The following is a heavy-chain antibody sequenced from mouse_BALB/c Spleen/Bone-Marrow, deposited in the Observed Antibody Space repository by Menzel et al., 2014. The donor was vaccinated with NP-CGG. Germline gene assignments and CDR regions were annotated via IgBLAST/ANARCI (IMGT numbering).Heavy chain of an antibody. CDR1: GFNIKDTY. Sequence: EVQLQQSGAELVKPGASVKLSCSASGFNIKDTYMHWVKQRPEQGLEWIGRIDPASGNTKYDPKFQDKATITADTSSNTVDLQLSSLTFEGTAVYYCARQEFAIYWYFDVWGAGTTVTVSS. J-gene: IGHJ1*01. CDR3: ARQEFAIYWYFDV. CDR2: IDPASGNT. V-gene: IGHV14-3*02. D-gene: IGHD1-3*01.